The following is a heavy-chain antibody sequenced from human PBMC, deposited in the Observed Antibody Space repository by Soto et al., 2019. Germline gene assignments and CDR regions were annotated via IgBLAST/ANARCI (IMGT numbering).Heavy chain of an antibody. J-gene: IGHJ6*02. CDR1: GGSISSYY. Sequence: SETLSLTCTVSGGSISSYYWSWIRQPPGKGLEWIGYIYYSGSTNYNPSLKSRVTISVDTSKNQFSLKLSSVTAADTAVYYCARGLAAPYYYYYYGMDVWGQGATVTVSS. V-gene: IGHV4-59*01. CDR2: IYYSGST. CDR3: ARGLAAPYYYYYYGMDV. D-gene: IGHD6-6*01.